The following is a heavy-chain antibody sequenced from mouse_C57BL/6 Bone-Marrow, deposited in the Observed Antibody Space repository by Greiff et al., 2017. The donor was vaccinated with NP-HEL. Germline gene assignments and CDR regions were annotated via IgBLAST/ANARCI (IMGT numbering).Heavy chain of an antibody. CDR1: GYSITSGYY. V-gene: IGHV3-6*01. J-gene: IGHJ4*01. CDR2: ISYDGSN. D-gene: IGHD2-5*01. CDR3: AREDSNYGEDY. Sequence: VQLQESGPGLVKPSQSLSLTCSVTGYSITSGYYWNWIRQFPGNKLEWMGYISYDGSNNYNPSLKNRISITRDTSKNQFFLKLNSVTTEDTATYYCAREDSNYGEDYWGQGTSVTVSS.